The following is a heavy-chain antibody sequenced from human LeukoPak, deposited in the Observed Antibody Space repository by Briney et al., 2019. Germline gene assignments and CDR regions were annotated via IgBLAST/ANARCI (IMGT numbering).Heavy chain of an antibody. D-gene: IGHD3-22*01. V-gene: IGHV3-30*04. CDR2: ISYDGSNK. CDR1: GFTFSSYA. J-gene: IGHJ4*02. Sequence: GGSLRLSCAASGFTFSSYAMHWVRQAPGKGLEWVAVISYDGSNKYYADSVKGRFTISRDNSKNTLYLQMNSLRAEDTAVYYCAREGYYDGSGYYDYWGQGTLVTVSS. CDR3: AREGYYDGSGYYDY.